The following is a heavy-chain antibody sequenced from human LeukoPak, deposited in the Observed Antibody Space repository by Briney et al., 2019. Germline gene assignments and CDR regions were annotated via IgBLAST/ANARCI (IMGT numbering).Heavy chain of an antibody. CDR2: ISYDGSNK. J-gene: IGHJ4*02. D-gene: IGHD5-24*01. CDR1: GFTFSSYG. CDR3: ANDFSSDGYNFPYFFDY. Sequence: PGGSLRLSCAASGFTFSSYGMHWVRQAPGKGLEWVAVISYDGSNKYYADSVRGRFTISRDNSKNTLYLQMNRLRTEATAVYYCANDFSSDGYNFPYFFDYWGPGTLVTVSS. V-gene: IGHV3-30*18.